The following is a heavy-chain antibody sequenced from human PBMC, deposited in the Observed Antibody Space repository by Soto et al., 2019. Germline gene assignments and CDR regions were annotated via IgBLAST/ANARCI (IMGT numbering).Heavy chain of an antibody. Sequence: QLQLQESGPGLVKPSETLSLTCTVSGGFIRSSSYYWGWIRQPPGKGLEWIGSIYFGGRTYYNPSLKRRVPISVDTSKNQFSLKLNSVTATDTGVYSCARQSGYCNSGSCPYNYYYAMDVWGQGTTVTVSS. CDR3: ARQSGYCNSGSCPYNYYYAMDV. V-gene: IGHV4-39*01. D-gene: IGHD2-15*01. CDR2: IYFGGRT. J-gene: IGHJ6*02. CDR1: GGFIRSSSYY.